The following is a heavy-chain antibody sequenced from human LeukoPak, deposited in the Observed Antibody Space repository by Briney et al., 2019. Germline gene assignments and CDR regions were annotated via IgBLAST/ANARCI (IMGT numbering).Heavy chain of an antibody. CDR3: ARRLDSGSWYAAFDI. V-gene: IGHV1-8*01. CDR2: MNPNSGNT. J-gene: IGHJ3*02. CDR1: GYTFNSYD. D-gene: IGHD6-13*01. Sequence: GASVKVSCKASGYTFNSYDINWVRQAAGQGLEWMGWMNPNSGNTGYAQKFQGRVTMTRNTSKSTAYMELSGLRSGDTAVYYCARRLDSGSWYAAFDIWGQGTMVTVSS.